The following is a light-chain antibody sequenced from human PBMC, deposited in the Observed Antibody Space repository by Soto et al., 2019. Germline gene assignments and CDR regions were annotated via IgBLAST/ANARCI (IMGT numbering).Light chain of an antibody. V-gene: IGKV3-15*01. CDR1: QSVSSN. CDR2: GAS. J-gene: IGKJ3*01. CDR3: QQVHSFPLT. Sequence: DIVRTQSPATLSVSPGERATLSCRASQSVSSNLAWYQQKPGQAPRLLIYGASTRATGIPARFSGSGSGTEFTLTISSLQPEDFATYYCQQVHSFPLTFGPGTKVDIK.